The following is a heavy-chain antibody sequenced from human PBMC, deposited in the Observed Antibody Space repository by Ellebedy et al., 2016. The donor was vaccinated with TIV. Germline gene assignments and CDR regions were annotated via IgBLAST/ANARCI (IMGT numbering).Heavy chain of an antibody. V-gene: IGHV3-7*03. D-gene: IGHD6-25*01. CDR3: TRRGVNDD. Sequence: PGGSLRLSCATSRITSKNAWMSWVRPAPGKGLEWVAILKPDGSEPWYVDSVKGRFTISRENAKNSLYLQMNSLRAEDTAVYHCTRRGVNDDWGQGTLVTVSS. J-gene: IGHJ4*02. CDR2: LKPDGSEP. CDR1: RITSKNAW.